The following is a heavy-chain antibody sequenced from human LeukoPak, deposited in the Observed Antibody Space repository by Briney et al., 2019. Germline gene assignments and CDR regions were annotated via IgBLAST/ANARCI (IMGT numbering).Heavy chain of an antibody. Sequence: ETLSLTCTVSGGSISSSGSYWAWIRQPPGKGLEWIANVYYHGNTYYNSSLRSRVTISADTSKNQFSLKLSSVTAADTAVYFCARGPYSYDSLGAFDIWGQGTMVTVSS. D-gene: IGHD3-22*01. CDR3: ARGPYSYDSLGAFDI. J-gene: IGHJ3*02. CDR1: GGSISSSGSY. V-gene: IGHV4-39*01. CDR2: VYYHGNT.